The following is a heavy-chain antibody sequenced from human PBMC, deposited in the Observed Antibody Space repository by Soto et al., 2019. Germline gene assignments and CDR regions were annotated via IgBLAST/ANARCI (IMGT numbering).Heavy chain of an antibody. V-gene: IGHV2-26*01. Sequence: GSGPTLVNPTETLTLTCTVSGFSLGNARMGVSWIRQPPGKALEWLAHIFSNDEKSYSTSLKSRLTISKDTSKSQVVLTMTNMDPVDTATYYCARQTYYDYVWGSYRQVAFDIWGQGTMVTVSS. CDR1: GFSLGNARMG. CDR3: ARQTYYDYVWGSYRQVAFDI. J-gene: IGHJ3*02. CDR2: IFSNDEK. D-gene: IGHD3-16*02.